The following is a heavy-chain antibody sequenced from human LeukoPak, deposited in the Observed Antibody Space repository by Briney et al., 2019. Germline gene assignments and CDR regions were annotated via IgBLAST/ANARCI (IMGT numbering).Heavy chain of an antibody. CDR1: GGSFSGYY. J-gene: IGHJ5*02. CDR2: INHSGST. Sequence: PSETLSLTCAVYGGSFSGYYWSWIRQPPGKGLEWIGEINHSGSTNYNPSLKSRVTISVDTSKNQFSLKLSSVTAADTAVYYCAGGDYGDYLPYNWFDPWGQGTLVTVSS. D-gene: IGHD4-17*01. CDR3: AGGDYGDYLPYNWFDP. V-gene: IGHV4-34*01.